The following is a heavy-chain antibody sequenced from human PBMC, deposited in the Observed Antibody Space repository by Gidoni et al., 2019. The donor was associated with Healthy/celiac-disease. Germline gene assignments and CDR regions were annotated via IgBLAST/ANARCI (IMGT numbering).Heavy chain of an antibody. J-gene: IGHJ4*02. CDR1: GFTFSDYY. CDR3: ARDLDYGGNKPKHVFDY. D-gene: IGHD2-15*01. CDR2: ISSSSSYT. V-gene: IGHV3-11*05. Sequence: QVQLVESGGGLVTPGGSLRLSCAASGFTFSDYYMSWIRQAPGKGLEWVSYISSSSSYTNYADSVKGRFTISRDNAKNSLYLQMNSLRAEDTAVYYCARDLDYGGNKPKHVFDYWGQGTLVTVSS.